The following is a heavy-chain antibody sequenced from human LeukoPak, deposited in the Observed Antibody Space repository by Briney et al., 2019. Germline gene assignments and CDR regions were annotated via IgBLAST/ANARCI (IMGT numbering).Heavy chain of an antibody. CDR2: ITGYNDNT. J-gene: IGHJ6*03. Sequence: ASVKVSCKASGYTFTDYGVTWVRQAPGQGLEWMGRITGYNDNTNNAQNLQGRLTMTAATSTTTSYMELRSLTSDDTAVYYCARGGVTSAFMDVWGKGTTVTV. CDR3: ARGGVTSAFMDV. V-gene: IGHV1-18*01. CDR1: GYTFTDYG. D-gene: IGHD4-11*01.